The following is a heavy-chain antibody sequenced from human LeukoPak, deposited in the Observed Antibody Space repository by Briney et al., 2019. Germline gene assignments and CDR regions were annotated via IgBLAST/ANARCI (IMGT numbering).Heavy chain of an antibody. CDR3: ARGLRITIFGVVIFDY. J-gene: IGHJ4*02. CDR2: IIPILGIA. V-gene: IGHV1-69*04. CDR1: GYTFTSYD. Sequence: ASVKVSCKASGYTFTSYDISWVRQAPGQGLEWMGRIIPILGIANYAQKFQGRVTITADKSTSTAYMELSSLRSEDTAVYYCARGLRITIFGVVIFDYWGQGTLVTVSS. D-gene: IGHD3-3*01.